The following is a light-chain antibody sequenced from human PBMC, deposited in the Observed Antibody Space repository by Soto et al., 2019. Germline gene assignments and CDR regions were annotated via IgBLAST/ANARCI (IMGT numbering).Light chain of an antibody. V-gene: IGLV2-11*01. CDR1: SSDVGGYNY. CDR3: CSYAGNYTYV. J-gene: IGLJ1*01. Sequence: LTQPRSVSGSPGQSVTISCTGTSSDVGGYNYVSWYQQNPGKAPKLMIHDVTKRPSGVPDRFSGSKSGNTASLTISGLQAEDEADYYCCSYAGNYTYVFGTGTKVTVL. CDR2: DVT.